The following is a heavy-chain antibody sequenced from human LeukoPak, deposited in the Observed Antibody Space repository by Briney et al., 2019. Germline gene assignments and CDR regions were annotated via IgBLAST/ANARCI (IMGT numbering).Heavy chain of an antibody. Sequence: SETLSLTCTVSGGSISSYYWSWIRQPAGKGLEWIGRIYTSGSTNYNPSLKSRVTMSVDTSKNQFSLKLSSVTAADTAVYYCARTPRPLKAGNNWFDPWGQGTLVTVSS. D-gene: IGHD3-10*01. V-gene: IGHV4-4*07. CDR1: GGSISSYY. CDR3: ARTPRPLKAGNNWFDP. CDR2: IYTSGST. J-gene: IGHJ5*02.